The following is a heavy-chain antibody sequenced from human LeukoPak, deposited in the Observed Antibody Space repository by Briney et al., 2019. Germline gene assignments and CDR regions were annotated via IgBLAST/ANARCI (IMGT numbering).Heavy chain of an antibody. Sequence: ASVKVSCKASGYTFTSYDINWVRQATGQGLEWMGWMNPNSGNTGYAQKFQGRVTMTRNTSISTAYMELSSLRSEDTAVYYCARGVRGRYCSGGSCLYYYYYMDVWGKGTTVTISS. V-gene: IGHV1-8*01. CDR1: GYTFTSYD. CDR3: ARGVRGRYCSGGSCLYYYYYMDV. D-gene: IGHD2-15*01. CDR2: MNPNSGNT. J-gene: IGHJ6*03.